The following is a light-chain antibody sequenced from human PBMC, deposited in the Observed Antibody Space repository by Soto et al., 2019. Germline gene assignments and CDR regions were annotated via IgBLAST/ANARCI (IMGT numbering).Light chain of an antibody. V-gene: IGLV1-47*01. J-gene: IGLJ1*01. Sequence: QSVLTQPPSASGNPGQRLTISCSGSTSNILRNYVYWYRQFPGTAPRLLISMNDQWPSGVPDRFSGSKSGTSASLAISGLRSEDEADYYCASWDDSLSGYVFGTGTKLTVL. CDR1: TSNILRNY. CDR3: ASWDDSLSGYV. CDR2: MND.